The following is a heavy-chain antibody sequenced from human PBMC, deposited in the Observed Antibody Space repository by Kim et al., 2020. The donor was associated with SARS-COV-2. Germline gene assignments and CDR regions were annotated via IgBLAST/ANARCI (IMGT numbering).Heavy chain of an antibody. Sequence: GGSLRLSCAASGFTFSSYAMSWVRQAPGKGLEWVSAISGSGGSTYYADSVKGRFTISRDNSKNTLYLQMNSLRAEDTAVYYCAKDLYSSGWGGEDYWGQGTLVTVSS. D-gene: IGHD6-19*01. CDR2: ISGSGGST. CDR3: AKDLYSSGWGGEDY. J-gene: IGHJ4*02. V-gene: IGHV3-23*01. CDR1: GFTFSSYA.